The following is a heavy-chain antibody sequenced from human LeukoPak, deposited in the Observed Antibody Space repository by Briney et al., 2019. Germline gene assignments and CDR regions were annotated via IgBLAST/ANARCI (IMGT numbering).Heavy chain of an antibody. D-gene: IGHD6-19*01. J-gene: IGHJ4*02. CDR2: INNDGSST. CDR3: AREFPFSSGIGAFDY. CDR1: GFTFSTYW. V-gene: IGHV3-74*01. Sequence: GGSLRLSCAASGFTFSTYWMHWVRQAPGKGLVWVSHINNDGSSTNYADSVKGRFTISRDNAKNSLYLQMNSLRAEDTAVYYCAREFPFSSGIGAFDYWGQGTLVTVSS.